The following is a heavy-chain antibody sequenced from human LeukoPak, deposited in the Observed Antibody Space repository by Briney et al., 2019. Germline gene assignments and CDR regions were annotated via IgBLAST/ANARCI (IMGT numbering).Heavy chain of an antibody. J-gene: IGHJ5*02. V-gene: IGHV1-18*01. Sequence: GASVKVSCKASGYTFTNFGFSWVRQAPGQGPEWLGWASTYNGAADYAPIVQGRVTMTTDASTSTAFLELRSLRSADTAVYYCARDVYGAHKADLWGQGTLVTVSS. CDR1: GYTFTNFG. CDR2: ASTYNGAA. CDR3: ARDVYGAHKADL. D-gene: IGHD4/OR15-4a*01.